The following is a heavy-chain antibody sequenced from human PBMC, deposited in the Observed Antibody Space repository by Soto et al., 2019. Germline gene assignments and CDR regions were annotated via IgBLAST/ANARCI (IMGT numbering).Heavy chain of an antibody. J-gene: IGHJ4*02. CDR3: ARIGYSSSSFDY. CDR2: LNQDGGHN. V-gene: IGHV3-7*01. D-gene: IGHD6-6*01. CDR1: GLTFSNYW. Sequence: GGSLRLSCAVSGLTFSNYWMSWVRQTPGKGLEWLANLNQDGGHNYYVDSVKGRFTISRDNARNSLFLQMNGLRAEDTAVYFCARIGYSSSSFDYWGQGTLVTVSS.